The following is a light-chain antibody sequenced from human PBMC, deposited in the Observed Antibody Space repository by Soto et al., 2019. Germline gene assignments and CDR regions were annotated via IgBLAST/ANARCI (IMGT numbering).Light chain of an antibody. J-gene: IGLJ2*01. V-gene: IGLV2-11*01. CDR2: DVS. CDR1: SSDVGGYNY. Sequence: QSALTQPRSVSGSPGQSGTISCTGTSSDVGGYNYVSWYQQHPGKAPKLMIYDVSKRPSGVPDRFSGSKSGNTASLTISGLQAEDEADYYCCSYAGSYTSHVVFGGGTKVTVL. CDR3: CSYAGSYTSHVV.